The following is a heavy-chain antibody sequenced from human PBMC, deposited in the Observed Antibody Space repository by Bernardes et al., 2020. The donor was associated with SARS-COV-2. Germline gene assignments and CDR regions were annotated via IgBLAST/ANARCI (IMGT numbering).Heavy chain of an antibody. CDR2: LWYDGSNE. CDR3: ARAGVPLAYQVGYFQD. V-gene: IGHV3-33*01. Sequence: GGSLRLSCAASGFSFSSYGMPWVRQAPGKGLEWVATLWYDGSNERYADSVKGRFTISRDNSKNTLYLQMSSLRAEDTAVYYCARAGVPLAYQVGYFQDWGQGTLVTVSS. CDR1: GFSFSSYG. D-gene: IGHD3-9*01. J-gene: IGHJ1*01.